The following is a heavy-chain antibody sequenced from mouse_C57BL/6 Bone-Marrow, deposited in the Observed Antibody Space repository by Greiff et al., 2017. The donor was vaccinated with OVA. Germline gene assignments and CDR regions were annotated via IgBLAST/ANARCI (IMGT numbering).Heavy chain of an antibody. J-gene: IGHJ2*01. D-gene: IGHD1-1*01. V-gene: IGHV1-75*01. Sequence: QVQLQQSGPELVKPGASVKISCKASGYTFTDYYINWVKQRPGQGLEWIGWIFPGSGSTYYNEKFKGKATLTVDKSSSTAYMLLRSLTSEDSAVYFCARRIYGSSLDYFDYWGQGTTLTVSS. CDR3: ARRIYGSSLDYFDY. CDR1: GYTFTDYY. CDR2: IFPGSGST.